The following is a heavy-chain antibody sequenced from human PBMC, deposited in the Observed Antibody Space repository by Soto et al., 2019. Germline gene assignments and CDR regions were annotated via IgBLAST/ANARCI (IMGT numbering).Heavy chain of an antibody. CDR1: GFTFSSYS. CDR2: ISSSSSYI. V-gene: IGHV3-21*01. D-gene: IGHD6-13*01. J-gene: IGHJ4*02. Sequence: GGSLRLSCAASGFTFSSYSMNWVRQAPGKGLEWVSSISSSSSYIYYADSVKGRFTISRDNAKNSLYLQMNSLRAEDTAVYYCARDNSVKQQGTDYWGQGTLVTVSS. CDR3: ARDNSVKQQGTDY.